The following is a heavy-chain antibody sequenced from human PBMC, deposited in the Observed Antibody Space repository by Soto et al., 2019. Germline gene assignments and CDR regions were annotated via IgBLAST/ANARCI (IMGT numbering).Heavy chain of an antibody. CDR3: AKVSRNGSAIEFDY. Sequence: QVQLVQSGAELKKPGASVKVSCKASGYTFSNYDMNWVRQATGQGPEWIGCVNPNNGDTGYAQKFQGRVTLTTDISTTTAYMELTSLRSEDTAIYYCAKVSRNGSAIEFDYWGQGTPITYSS. CDR2: VNPNNGDT. D-gene: IGHD3-10*01. CDR1: GYTFSNYD. V-gene: IGHV1-8*01. J-gene: IGHJ4*02.